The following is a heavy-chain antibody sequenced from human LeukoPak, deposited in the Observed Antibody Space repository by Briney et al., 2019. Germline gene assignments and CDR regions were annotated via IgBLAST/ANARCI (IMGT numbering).Heavy chain of an antibody. V-gene: IGHV1-2*02. CDR1: GYTFTSYD. D-gene: IGHD3-10*01. CDR2: INPNSGGT. J-gene: IGHJ5*02. CDR3: ARDRLWFGEPVNWFDP. Sequence: ASVKVSCKASGYTFTSYDINWVRQATGQGLEWMGWINPNSGGTNYAQKFQGRVTMTRDTSISTAYMELSRLRSDDTAVYYCARDRLWFGEPVNWFDPWGQGTLVTVSS.